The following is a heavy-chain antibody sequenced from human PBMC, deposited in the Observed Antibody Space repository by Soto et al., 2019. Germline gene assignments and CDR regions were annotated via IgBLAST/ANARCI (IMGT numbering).Heavy chain of an antibody. V-gene: IGHV1-2*02. CDR3: GRDSAAAPGAYFDC. CDR2: INLNSGDT. Sequence: QAQLVQSGPEVRKPGASVKVSCKASGFTFTEYYMHWLRQAPGQGLEWIGWINLNSGDTRFAEKFQGRVTVTRDTSMITAFMDFSSLISYDTPVYYCGRDSAAAPGAYFDCWGQGTLVTVSS. J-gene: IGHJ4*02. D-gene: IGHD6-13*01. CDR1: GFTFTEYY.